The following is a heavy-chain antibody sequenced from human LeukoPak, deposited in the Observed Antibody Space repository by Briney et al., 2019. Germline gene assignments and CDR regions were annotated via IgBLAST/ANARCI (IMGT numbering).Heavy chain of an antibody. CDR2: INPSGGST. Sequence: GASVKVSCKASGYTFTGYYMHWVRQAPGQGLEWMGIINPSGGSTSYAQKFQGRVTMTRDTSTSTVYMELSSLRSEDTAVYYCARDAPANWNDVYYYYGMDVWGQGTTVTVSS. CDR1: GYTFTGYY. V-gene: IGHV1-46*01. D-gene: IGHD1-20*01. CDR3: ARDAPANWNDVYYYYGMDV. J-gene: IGHJ6*02.